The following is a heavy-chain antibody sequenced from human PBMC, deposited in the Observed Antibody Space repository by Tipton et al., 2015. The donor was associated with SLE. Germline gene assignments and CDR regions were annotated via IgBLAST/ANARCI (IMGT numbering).Heavy chain of an antibody. Sequence: TLSLTCTVSGDSIRSGSHYWNWIRRPAGKGLEWIGHIYSTGSTNYNPSLKSRVTISVDTSKNQFSLTLSSVTAADTAVYYCARVYGGNPGWFDPWGQGTLVTVSS. CDR1: GDSIRSGSHY. V-gene: IGHV4-61*09. CDR2: IYSTGST. CDR3: ARVYGGNPGWFDP. J-gene: IGHJ5*02. D-gene: IGHD4-23*01.